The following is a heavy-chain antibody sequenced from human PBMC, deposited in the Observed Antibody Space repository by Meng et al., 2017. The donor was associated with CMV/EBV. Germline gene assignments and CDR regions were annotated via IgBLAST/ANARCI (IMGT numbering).Heavy chain of an antibody. CDR3: ARAWEFFDY. D-gene: IGHD3-10*01. CDR1: GGSVSSGSYY. Sequence: GSLRLSCTVSGGSVSSGSYYWSWIRQPPGKGLEWIGYIYYSGSTNYNPSLKSRVTISVDTSKNQFSLKLSSVTAADTAVYYCARAWEFFDYWGQGTLVTVSS. J-gene: IGHJ4*02. V-gene: IGHV4-61*01. CDR2: IYYSGST.